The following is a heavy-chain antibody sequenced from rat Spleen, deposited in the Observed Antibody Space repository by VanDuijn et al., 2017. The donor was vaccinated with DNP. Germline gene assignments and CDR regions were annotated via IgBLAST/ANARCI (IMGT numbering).Heavy chain of an antibody. J-gene: IGHJ3*01. CDR2: IWGGGST. V-gene: IGHV2-15*01. Sequence: QVQLKESGPGLVQPSRTLSLTCTVSGFSLTNYGVSWVRQPPGKGLEWIAAIWGGGSTDYNSALKSRPRISRDTSKSQVLLKMNSLQTDDTGTYYCTREAPDGYWIAYWGQGTLVTVSS. CDR1: GFSLTNYG. CDR3: TREAPDGYWIAY. D-gene: IGHD1-4*01.